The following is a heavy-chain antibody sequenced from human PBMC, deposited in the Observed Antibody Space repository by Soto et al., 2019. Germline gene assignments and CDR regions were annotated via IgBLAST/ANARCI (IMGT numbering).Heavy chain of an antibody. CDR2: IYYLGST. CDR3: ARDGYDGSGSPYPAF. CDR1: GGSMSEYF. J-gene: IGHJ4*02. V-gene: IGHV4-59*01. D-gene: IGHD3-10*01. Sequence: PSETLSLTCSVSGGSMSEYFWSWIRQSPWKGLEWIWYIYYLGSTDYNPSLQSRVTISVDTSKRQFSLRLTSVTAADTAVYYCARDGYDGSGSPYPAFWGPGIQVTVSS.